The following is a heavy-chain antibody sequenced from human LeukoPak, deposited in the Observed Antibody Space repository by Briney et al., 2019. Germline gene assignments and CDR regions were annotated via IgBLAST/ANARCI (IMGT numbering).Heavy chain of an antibody. CDR3: AKGTYGSGSYYTD. Sequence: GGSLRLSCAASGFTFSSYAMSWVRQAPGKGLEWVSAISGSGGSTYYADSVKGRFTISRDNSKNTLYLQMNGLRAEDTAVYYCAKGTYGSGSYYTDWGQGTLVTVSS. CDR1: GFTFSSYA. J-gene: IGHJ4*02. V-gene: IGHV3-23*01. D-gene: IGHD3-10*01. CDR2: ISGSGGST.